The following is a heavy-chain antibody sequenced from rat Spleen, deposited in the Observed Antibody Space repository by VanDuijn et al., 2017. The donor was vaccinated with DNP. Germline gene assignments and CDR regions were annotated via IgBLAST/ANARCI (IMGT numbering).Heavy chain of an antibody. J-gene: IGHJ3*01. V-gene: IGHV2-19*01. CDR1: GFSLTDYS. D-gene: IGHD1-10*01. CDR3: TGQLGWFAY. CDR2: IRSGGST. Sequence: QVQLKESGPGLVQPSQTLSLTCTVPGFSLTDYSVHWVRQPPGKGREWMGRIRSGGSTDYNSALKSRLSISRDTAKSQVFLKRNSLQTEDTAIYFCTGQLGWFAYWGQGTLVTVSS.